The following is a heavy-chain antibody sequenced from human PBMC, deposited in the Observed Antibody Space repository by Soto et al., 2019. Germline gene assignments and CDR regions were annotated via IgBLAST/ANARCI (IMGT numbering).Heavy chain of an antibody. CDR2: ISGSGGST. CDR3: ASRPSYCGGDCYSSY. CDR1: GFTFSSYA. D-gene: IGHD2-21*02. Sequence: EVQLLESGGGLVQPGGSLRLSCAASGFTFSSYAMSWVRQAPGKGLEWVSAISGSGGSTYYADSVKSRFTISRDNSKNTLYLQMNSLRAEDTAVYYCASRPSYCGGDCYSSYWGQGTLVTVSS. V-gene: IGHV3-23*01. J-gene: IGHJ4*02.